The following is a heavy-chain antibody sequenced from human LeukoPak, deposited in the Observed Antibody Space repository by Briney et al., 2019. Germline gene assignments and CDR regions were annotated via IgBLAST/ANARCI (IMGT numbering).Heavy chain of an antibody. J-gene: IGHJ4*02. CDR2: INHSGST. V-gene: IGHV4-34*01. CDR3: ARHRPISGSHLDY. Sequence: PSETLSLTCAVYGGSLSGYYWSWIRQPPGKGLEWIGEINHSGSTNYNPSLKSRVTISVDTSKNQFSLKLSSVTAADTAVYYSARHRPISGSHLDYWGQGTLVTVSS. CDR1: GGSLSGYY. D-gene: IGHD1-26*01.